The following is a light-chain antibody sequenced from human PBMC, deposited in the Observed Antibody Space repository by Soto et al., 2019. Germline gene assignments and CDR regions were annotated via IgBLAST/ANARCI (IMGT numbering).Light chain of an antibody. J-gene: IGLJ1*01. CDR1: SSNIGSES. V-gene: IGLV1-44*01. Sequence: QSVLTPPPSTSGTPGQRVTISCSGSSSNIGSESVNWYQQLPGTAPKLLIYSYNQRPSGVPDRFSGSKSGTSASLAISGLQSEDEADYICAAWDDSLNGYVFGLGTKVTVL. CDR2: SYN. CDR3: AAWDDSLNGYV.